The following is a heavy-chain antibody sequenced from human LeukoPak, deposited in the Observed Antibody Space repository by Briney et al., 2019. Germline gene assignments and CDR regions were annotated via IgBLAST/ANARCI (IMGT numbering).Heavy chain of an antibody. V-gene: IGHV4-34*01. CDR3: ARGSLVLLWFGESKNYYGMDV. Sequence: SETLSLTCAVYGGSFSGYYWSWIRQPPGKGLEWIGEINRSGSTNYNPSLKSRVTISVDTSKNQFSLKLSSVTAADTAVYYCARGSLVLLWFGESKNYYGMDVWGQGTTVTVSS. CDR2: INRSGST. D-gene: IGHD3-10*01. J-gene: IGHJ6*02. CDR1: GGSFSGYY.